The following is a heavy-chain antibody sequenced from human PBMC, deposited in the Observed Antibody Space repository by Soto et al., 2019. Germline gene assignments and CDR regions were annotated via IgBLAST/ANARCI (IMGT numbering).Heavy chain of an antibody. V-gene: IGHV1-3*05. CDR2: INGDNGNK. Sequence: QVQLVQSGAEEKEPGASVKVSCKASGYTFTTYAVHWVRQAPGQGLEWMGWINGDNGNKKYSQKFQARVNITRDTAANTAYMELSSLRFEDTAVYYCARGCSSRSYWYFDLWGRGTLVTVSS. J-gene: IGHJ2*01. CDR3: ARGCSSRSYWYFDL. CDR1: GYTFTTYA. D-gene: IGHD6-13*01.